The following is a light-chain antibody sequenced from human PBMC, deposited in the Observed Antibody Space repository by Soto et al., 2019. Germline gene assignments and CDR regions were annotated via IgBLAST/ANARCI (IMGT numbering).Light chain of an antibody. J-gene: IGLJ3*02. Sequence: SYELTQPPSVSVAPGQTARISCGGHNIGSKSVHWYQQKPGQAPVLVVNDDRDRPSGIPERFSGSNSGNTATLTISRAEAGDEADYYCQVWHSGSDHWVFGGGTKLTVL. V-gene: IGLV3-21*02. CDR1: NIGSKS. CDR2: DDR. CDR3: QVWHSGSDHWV.